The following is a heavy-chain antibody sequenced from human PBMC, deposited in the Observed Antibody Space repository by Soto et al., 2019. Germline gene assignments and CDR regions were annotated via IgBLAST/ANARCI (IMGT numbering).Heavy chain of an antibody. CDR1: GYSFTSYW. CDR3: ARSLSTTPIAAAGSYYYYGMDV. V-gene: IGHV5-10-1*01. D-gene: IGHD6-13*01. J-gene: IGHJ6*02. Sequence: GESLKISCKGSGYSFTSYWISWVRQMPGKGLEWMGRIDPSDSYTNYSPSFQGHVTISADKSISTAYLQWSSLKASDTAMYYCARSLSTTPIAAAGSYYYYGMDVWGQGTTVTVSS. CDR2: IDPSDSYT.